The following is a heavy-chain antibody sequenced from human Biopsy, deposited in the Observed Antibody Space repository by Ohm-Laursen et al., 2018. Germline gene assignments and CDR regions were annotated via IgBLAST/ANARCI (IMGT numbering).Heavy chain of an antibody. CDR1: GGSIGGGEYY. D-gene: IGHD3-22*01. J-gene: IGHJ3*02. Sequence: SETLSLTCTVSGGSIGGGEYYWNWIRQHPGKGLEWIGLISYSGTTFYNPSLKSRVSISIDTSKNQLSLRLNSVTAADTAVYYCARVSRSIYDSTFDSFNIWGPGTMVTVSS. CDR2: ISYSGTT. CDR3: ARVSRSIYDSTFDSFNI. V-gene: IGHV4-61*08.